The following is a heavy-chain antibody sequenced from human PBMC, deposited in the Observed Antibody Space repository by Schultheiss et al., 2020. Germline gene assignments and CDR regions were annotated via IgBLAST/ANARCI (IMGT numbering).Heavy chain of an antibody. CDR1: GGSFSGYY. D-gene: IGHD2-2*01. Sequence: SETLSLTCAVYGGSFSGYYWSWIRQPPGKGLEWIGEINHRGSTNYNPSLKSRVTISVDTSKNQFSLKLSSVTAADTAVYYCARGGRSGYANRIPFQPWGQGTLVTAS. CDR2: INHRGST. V-gene: IGHV4-34*01. J-gene: IGHJ1*01. CDR3: ARGGRSGYANRIPFQP.